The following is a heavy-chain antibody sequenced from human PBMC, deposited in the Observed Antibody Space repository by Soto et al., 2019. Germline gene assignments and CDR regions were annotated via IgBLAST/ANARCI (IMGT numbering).Heavy chain of an antibody. CDR2: ISGSGGST. J-gene: IGHJ4*02. V-gene: IGHV3-23*01. Sequence: GGSLRLSCAASGFTFSSYAMSWVRQAPGKGLEWVSAISGSGGSTYYADSVKGRFTISRDNSKNTLYLQMNSLRAEDTAVYYCAKDSATKRIRFLEWLPDYWGQVTLVTVSS. D-gene: IGHD3-3*01. CDR1: GFTFSSYA. CDR3: AKDSATKRIRFLEWLPDY.